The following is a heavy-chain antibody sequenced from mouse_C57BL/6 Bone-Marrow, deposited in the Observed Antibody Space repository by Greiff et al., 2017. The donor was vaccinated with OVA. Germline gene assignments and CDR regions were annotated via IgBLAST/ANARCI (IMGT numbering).Heavy chain of an antibody. CDR1: GFTFSDFY. CDR3: ARDAIYDGYYRYFDV. CDR2: SRNKANDYTT. D-gene: IGHD2-3*01. J-gene: IGHJ1*03. Sequence: EVMLVESGGGLVQSGRSLRLSCATSGFTFSDFYMEWVRQAPGKGLEWIAASRNKANDYTTEYSASVKGRFIVSRDTSQSILYLQMNALRAEDTAIYYCARDAIYDGYYRYFDVWGTGTTVTVSS. V-gene: IGHV7-1*01.